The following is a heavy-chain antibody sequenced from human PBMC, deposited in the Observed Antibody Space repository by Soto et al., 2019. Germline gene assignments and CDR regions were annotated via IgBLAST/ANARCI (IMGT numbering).Heavy chain of an antibody. Sequence: GGSLRLSCAASGFTFSSYAMSWVRQAPGKGLEWVSAISGSGGSTYYADSVKGRFTISRDNSKNTLYLQMNSLRAEDTAVYYCAKPGGSGSYYLGAYYYGMDVWGQGTTVTVSS. V-gene: IGHV3-23*01. J-gene: IGHJ6*02. CDR3: AKPGGSGSYYLGAYYYGMDV. D-gene: IGHD3-10*01. CDR2: ISGSGGST. CDR1: GFTFSSYA.